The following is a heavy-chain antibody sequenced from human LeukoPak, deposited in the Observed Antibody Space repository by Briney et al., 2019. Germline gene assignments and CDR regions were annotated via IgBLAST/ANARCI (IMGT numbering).Heavy chain of an antibody. CDR1: GFTFFNYA. Sequence: GGSLRLSCAASGFTFFNYALSWVRQAPGKGLEWVAVISYDGSNKYYADSVKGRFTISRDNSKNTLYLQMNSLRAEDTAVYYCARDQSWNYDFDYWGQGTLVTVSS. CDR2: ISYDGSNK. V-gene: IGHV3-30-3*01. J-gene: IGHJ4*02. CDR3: ARDQSWNYDFDY. D-gene: IGHD1-7*01.